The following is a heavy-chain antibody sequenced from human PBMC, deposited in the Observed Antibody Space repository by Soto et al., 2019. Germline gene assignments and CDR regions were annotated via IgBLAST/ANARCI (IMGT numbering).Heavy chain of an antibody. CDR3: ARGRYGDS. CDR2: ISAHNGNT. J-gene: IGHJ4*02. Sequence: QVHLVQSGAEVKKPGASVKVSCKTSGYTFTSYGITWVRQAPGQGLEWMGWISAHNGNTNYAQKLQGRVIVSRDTSTSTAYMELRSLVSDDTAVYYCARGRYGDSWGQGALVNVSS. CDR1: GYTFTSYG. V-gene: IGHV1-18*01. D-gene: IGHD1-1*01.